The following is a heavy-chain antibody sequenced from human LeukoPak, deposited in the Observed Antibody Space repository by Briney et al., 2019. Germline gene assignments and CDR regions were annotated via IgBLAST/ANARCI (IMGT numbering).Heavy chain of an antibody. V-gene: IGHV3-53*01. J-gene: IGHJ4*02. Sequence: GGSLRLSCAVSGVTVSSNYMSWVRQAPGRGLEWVSVIYSAGSTYYADSVKGRFTISRDNSKNTLYLQMNSLRVEDTAFYYCAKDNRRHYTSGPNPDSLHWGQGALVTVSS. CDR1: GVTVSSNY. CDR2: IYSAGST. CDR3: AKDNRRHYTSGPNPDSLH. D-gene: IGHD6-19*01.